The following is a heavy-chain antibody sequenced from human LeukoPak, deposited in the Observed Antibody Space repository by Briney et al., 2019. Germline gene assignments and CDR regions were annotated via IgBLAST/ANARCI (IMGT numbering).Heavy chain of an antibody. J-gene: IGHJ5*02. V-gene: IGHV3-53*04. Sequence: VGSLRLSCAASGFTVSSNYMSWVRQAPGKGLEWVSLIYSDESTYYTDSVKGRFTISRHNSKNTLYLQMNSLRAEDTAVYYCARDVSAWGQGTLVTVSS. D-gene: IGHD3-3*01. CDR3: ARDVSA. CDR2: IYSDEST. CDR1: GFTVSSNY.